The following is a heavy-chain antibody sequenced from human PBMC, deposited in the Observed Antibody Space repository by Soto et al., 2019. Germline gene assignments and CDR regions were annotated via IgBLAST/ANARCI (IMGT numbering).Heavy chain of an antibody. Sequence: EVQLVESGGGLVQPGRSLRLSCTASGFTFDDYAMHWVRQAPGKGLEWVSGISWNSGTIGYADSVKGRFTISRDNAKNSLSLQMNSLRAEDTALYYCAKGTTSSYYHGMDVWGQGTTVTVSS. CDR2: ISWNSGTI. D-gene: IGHD6-6*01. J-gene: IGHJ6*02. CDR3: AKGTTSSYYHGMDV. CDR1: GFTFDDYA. V-gene: IGHV3-9*01.